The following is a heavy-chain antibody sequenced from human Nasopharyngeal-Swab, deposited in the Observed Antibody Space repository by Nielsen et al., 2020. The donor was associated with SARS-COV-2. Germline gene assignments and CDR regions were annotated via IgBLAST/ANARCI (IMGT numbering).Heavy chain of an antibody. CDR1: GGSISGHY. V-gene: IGHV4-59*11. Sequence: SETLSLTCTVSGGSISGHYWSWIRQPPGKGLEWIGYIHYTGSTDYNPSLKSRVSISVDMSNNQFYLKLRSVTAADTAVYYCAREQRGYRGMDVWGQGTTVTVSS. D-gene: IGHD5-12*01. CDR2: IHYTGST. CDR3: AREQRGYRGMDV. J-gene: IGHJ6*02.